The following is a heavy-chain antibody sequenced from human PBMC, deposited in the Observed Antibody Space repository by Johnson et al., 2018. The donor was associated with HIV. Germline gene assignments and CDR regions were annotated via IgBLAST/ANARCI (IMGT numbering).Heavy chain of an antibody. CDR3: TPGSSGSNAFDI. V-gene: IGHV3-20*04. CDR1: GFTFDDYG. Sequence: VQLVESGGGVVRPGGSLRLSCAASGFTFDDYGMSWVRQAPGKGLEWVSGINCNGGNTGYADSVKGRFTISRDNFKNPLYLQMNSLKTEDTAVYYCTPGSSGSNAFDIWGQGTMVTVSS. J-gene: IGHJ3*02. CDR2: INCNGGNT. D-gene: IGHD3-22*01.